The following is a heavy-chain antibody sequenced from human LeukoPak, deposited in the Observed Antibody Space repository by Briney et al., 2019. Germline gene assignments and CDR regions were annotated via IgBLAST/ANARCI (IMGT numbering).Heavy chain of an antibody. CDR2: ISGGGGTT. V-gene: IGHV3-23*01. CDR3: AKPLSSGYIDGFDI. J-gene: IGHJ3*02. D-gene: IGHD3-22*01. Sequence: GGSLRLSCAASGFTFTSYSMDWVRQAPGKGLEWVSTISGGGGTTYYADSVKGRFTISRGNFKNTVYLQMNGLRAEDTAIYYCAKPLSSGYIDGFDIWGQGTMVTVSS. CDR1: GFTFTSYS.